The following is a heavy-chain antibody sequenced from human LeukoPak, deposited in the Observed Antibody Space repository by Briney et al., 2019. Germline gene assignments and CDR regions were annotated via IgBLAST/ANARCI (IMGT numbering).Heavy chain of an antibody. CDR2: ISYDGSNK. Sequence: GRSLRLSCAASGFTFSSYGMHWVRQAPGKGLEWVAVISYDGSNKYYADSVKGRFTISRDNSKNTLYLQMNSLRAEDTAVYYCARAGNDVNFDYWGQGTLVTVSS. CDR1: GFTFSSYG. J-gene: IGHJ4*02. CDR3: ARAGNDVNFDY. V-gene: IGHV3-30*03. D-gene: IGHD1-1*01.